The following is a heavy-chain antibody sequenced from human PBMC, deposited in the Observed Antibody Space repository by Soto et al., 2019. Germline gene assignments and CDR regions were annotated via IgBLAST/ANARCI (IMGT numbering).Heavy chain of an antibody. CDR1: GYTFTIYY. J-gene: IGHJ3*02. Sequence: ASVKVSCKASGYTFTIYYMHWVRQAPRQGLEWMGIISANSGNTNYAQKFQGRVTMTTDTSTSTVYMELRSLRSDDTAVYYCARQVSSGWYKNAFDIWGQGTMVTVSS. V-gene: IGHV1-46*01. D-gene: IGHD6-19*01. CDR3: ARQVSSGWYKNAFDI. CDR2: ISANSGNT.